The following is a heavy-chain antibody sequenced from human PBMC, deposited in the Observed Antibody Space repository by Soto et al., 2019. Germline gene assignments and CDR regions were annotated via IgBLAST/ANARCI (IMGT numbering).Heavy chain of an antibody. J-gene: IGHJ5*02. Sequence: SETLSLTCAVSGYSISSGYYWGWIRQPPGRGLEWIGSIYHSGSTYYNPSLKSRVTISVDTSKNQFSLKLSSVTAADTAVYYCARGYGWNYSNWFDPWGQGTLVTVSS. CDR3: ARGYGWNYSNWFDP. V-gene: IGHV4-38-2*01. CDR2: IYHSGST. CDR1: GYSISSGYY. D-gene: IGHD1-7*01.